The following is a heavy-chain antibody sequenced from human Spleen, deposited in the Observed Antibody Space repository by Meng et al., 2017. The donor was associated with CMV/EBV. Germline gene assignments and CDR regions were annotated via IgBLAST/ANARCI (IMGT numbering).Heavy chain of an antibody. CDR3: ARAWKDRGGDCYSDY. CDR2: IYYSGST. J-gene: IGHJ4*02. D-gene: IGHD2-21*01. V-gene: IGHV4-31*02. CDR1: GGSFSSGGYY. Sequence: SGGSFSSGGYYWSWIRQHPGKGLEWIVYIYYSGSTYYNPSLKSRVTISVDTSKNQFSLKLSSVTAADTAVYYCARAWKDRGGDCYSDYWGQGTLVTVSS.